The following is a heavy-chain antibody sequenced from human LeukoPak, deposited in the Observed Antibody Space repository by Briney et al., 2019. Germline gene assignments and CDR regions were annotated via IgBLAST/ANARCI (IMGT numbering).Heavy chain of an antibody. CDR2: ISGSGGST. CDR1: GFTFSSYA. Sequence: GGSLRLSCAASGFTFSSYAMNWVRQAPGKGLEWVSTISGSGGSTYYADSVKGRFTISRDNSKNTLYLQMNSLRAEDTAVYYCAASSGYYYTAFRYWGQGTLVTVSS. V-gene: IGHV3-23*01. CDR3: AASSGYYYTAFRY. J-gene: IGHJ4*02. D-gene: IGHD3-22*01.